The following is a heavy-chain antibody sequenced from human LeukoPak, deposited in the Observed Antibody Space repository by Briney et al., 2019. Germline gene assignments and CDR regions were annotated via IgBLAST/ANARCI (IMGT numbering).Heavy chain of an antibody. D-gene: IGHD5-18*01. Sequence: SVKVSCKASGGTFSSYAISWVRQAPGQGLEWMGGIIPIFGTANYAQKFQGRVTMTRDMSTTTVYMEMSSLRSEDTAVYYCARGWSEQLWLPGWFDPWGQGTVVTVSS. J-gene: IGHJ5*02. V-gene: IGHV1-69*05. CDR1: GGTFSSYA. CDR3: ARGWSEQLWLPGWFDP. CDR2: IIPIFGTA.